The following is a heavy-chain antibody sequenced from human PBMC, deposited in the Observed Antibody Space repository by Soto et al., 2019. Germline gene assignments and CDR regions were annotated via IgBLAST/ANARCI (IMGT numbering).Heavy chain of an antibody. CDR1: GFSLSTGGVG. Sequence: ASGPTLVNPTQTLTLTCTFSGFSLSTGGVGVGWIRQPPGKALEWLALIYWDDDKRYSPSLRSRLTITKDTSKNQVVLTMTNMDPVDTATYYCIQSRCGGDCLQSYASYYYYGMDVWGQGTTVTVSS. D-gene: IGHD2-21*02. J-gene: IGHJ6*02. V-gene: IGHV2-5*02. CDR2: IYWDDDK. CDR3: IQSRCGGDCLQSYASYYYYGMDV.